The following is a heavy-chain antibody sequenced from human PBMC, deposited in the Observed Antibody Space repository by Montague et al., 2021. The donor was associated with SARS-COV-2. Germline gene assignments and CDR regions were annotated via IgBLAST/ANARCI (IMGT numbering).Heavy chain of an antibody. D-gene: IGHD3-10*01. Sequence: SETLSLTCAVTGASMSPYYWSWIRQPPGKGLEWIGNIYHSGATTYNPTLERRVPISVDTSKTQFSLNLISVTAADTAVSFCSTSLGGRYYWADYYFDYWGQGILVTVSA. CDR2: IYHSGAT. V-gene: IGHV4-59*03. J-gene: IGHJ4*02. CDR3: STSLGGRYYWADYYFDY. CDR1: GASMSPYY.